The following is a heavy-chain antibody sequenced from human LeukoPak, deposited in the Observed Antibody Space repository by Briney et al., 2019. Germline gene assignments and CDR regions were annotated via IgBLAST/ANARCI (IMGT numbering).Heavy chain of an antibody. CDR1: GVSISSYY. CDR3: ASSYYYDSSAYFDY. V-gene: IGHV4-59*06. Sequence: PSETLSLTCTVSGVSISSYYWSWIRQPPGKGLEWIGYIYYSGSTYYNPSLKSRVTISVDTSKNQFSLKLSSVTAADTAVYYCASSYYYDSSAYFDYWGQGTLVTVSS. D-gene: IGHD3-22*01. J-gene: IGHJ4*02. CDR2: IYYSGST.